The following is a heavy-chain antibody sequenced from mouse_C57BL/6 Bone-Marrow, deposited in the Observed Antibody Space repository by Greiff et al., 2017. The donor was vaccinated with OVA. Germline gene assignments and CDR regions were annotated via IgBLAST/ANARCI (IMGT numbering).Heavy chain of an antibody. CDR3: ARITTVVATEAMDY. D-gene: IGHD1-1*01. Sequence: VKLVESGPGLVQPSQSLSITCTVSGFSLTSYGVHWVRQSPGKGLEWLGVIWSGGSTDYNAAFISRLSISKDNSKSQVFFKMNSLQADDTAIYYCARITTVVATEAMDYWGQGTSVTVSS. J-gene: IGHJ4*01. CDR1: GFSLTSYG. V-gene: IGHV2-2*01. CDR2: IWSGGST.